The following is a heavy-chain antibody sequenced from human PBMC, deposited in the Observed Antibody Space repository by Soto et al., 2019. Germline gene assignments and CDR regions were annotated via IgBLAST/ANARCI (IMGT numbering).Heavy chain of an antibody. CDR2: IYYSGST. D-gene: IGHD5-18*01. J-gene: IGHJ4*02. CDR1: GGSISSYY. V-gene: IGHV4-59*01. Sequence: SETLSLTCTVSGGSISSYYWSWIRQPPGKGLEWIGYIYYSGSTNYNPSLKSRVTISVDTSKNQFSLKLSSVTAADTAVYYYARAPRDGYIPPYRYFDYWGQGTLVTVSS. CDR3: ARAPRDGYIPPYRYFDY.